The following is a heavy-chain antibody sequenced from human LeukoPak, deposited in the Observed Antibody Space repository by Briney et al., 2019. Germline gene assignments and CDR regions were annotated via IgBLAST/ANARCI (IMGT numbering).Heavy chain of an antibody. D-gene: IGHD6-19*01. V-gene: IGHV4-59*01. Sequence: SETLSLTCTVSGGSISSYFWSWIRQPPGKGLERIGYIYYTGSTNYNPSLMSRVTISLDTSKNQFSLRLSSLTAADTAVYYCARYSGMTVAGTVYYGMDVWGQGTTVTVSS. J-gene: IGHJ6*02. CDR1: GGSISSYF. CDR2: IYYTGST. CDR3: ARYSGMTVAGTVYYGMDV.